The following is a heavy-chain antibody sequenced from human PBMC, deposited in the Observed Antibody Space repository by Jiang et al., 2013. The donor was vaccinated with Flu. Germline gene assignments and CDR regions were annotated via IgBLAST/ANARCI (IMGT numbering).Heavy chain of an antibody. Sequence: VQLVESGAEVKKPGASVKVSCKASGYTFIAYYIHWVRQVPGQGLEWMGRINPNSGGTDYAQKFQGRVTMTRDTSISTPYMELSGLRSDDTAIYYCARAAYGDHATAFDHWGQGTL. CDR2: INPNSGGT. CDR3: ARAAYGDHATAFDH. J-gene: IGHJ4*02. V-gene: IGHV1-2*06. D-gene: IGHD4-17*01. CDR1: GYTFIAYY.